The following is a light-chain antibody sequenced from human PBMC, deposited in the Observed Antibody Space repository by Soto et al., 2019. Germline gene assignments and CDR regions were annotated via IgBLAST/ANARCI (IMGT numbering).Light chain of an antibody. CDR1: SSDVGGYNY. V-gene: IGLV2-14*01. Sequence: QSALTQPASVSGSPGQSITISCTGTSSDVGGYNYVSWCQQHPGKAPKLMIYEVSNRPSGVSNRLSGSKSGNTASLTISGIQAEHEADYYCSSYTSRSTEVFGGGTQLTVL. CDR3: SSYTSRSTEV. CDR2: EVS. J-gene: IGLJ2*01.